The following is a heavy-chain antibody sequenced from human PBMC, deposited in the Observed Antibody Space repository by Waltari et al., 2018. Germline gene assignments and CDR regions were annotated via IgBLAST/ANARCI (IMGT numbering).Heavy chain of an antibody. Sequence: QVQLQQWGAGLLQSSETLSLTCAVYGRSFSRSYWGRVRPPPGKGLEWIGEINHAGYTNHNPSLRSRVTMSADTSKSQFSLKLNSVTAADTAVYYCVRLEDCTGPGGHCYSGDPFALDVWGQGTTVTVSS. CDR2: INHAGYT. J-gene: IGHJ6*02. V-gene: IGHV4-34*02. CDR3: VRLEDCTGPGGHCYSGDPFALDV. D-gene: IGHD2-15*01. CDR1: GRSFSRSY.